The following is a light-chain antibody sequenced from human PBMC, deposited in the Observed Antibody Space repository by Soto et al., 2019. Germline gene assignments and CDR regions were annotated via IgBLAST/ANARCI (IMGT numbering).Light chain of an antibody. CDR3: QQYNSYSWFT. J-gene: IGKJ3*01. CDR1: QGISSW. Sequence: DIQMTQSPSTLSASVGDRVTITCRASQGISSWLAWYQQKPGKAPKLLIYDASSLESGVPSRFSGSGSGTEFTLTISSLQPDDFATYYCQQYNSYSWFTFGPGTKVDIK. CDR2: DAS. V-gene: IGKV1-5*01.